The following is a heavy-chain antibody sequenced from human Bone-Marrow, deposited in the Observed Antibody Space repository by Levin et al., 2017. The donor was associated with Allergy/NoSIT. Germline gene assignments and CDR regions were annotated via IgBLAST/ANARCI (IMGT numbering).Heavy chain of an antibody. CDR1: GFTFSNAW. CDR2: IKSKTDGGTT. CDR3: TTDQCSLKVVVAATGDDY. J-gene: IGHJ4*02. D-gene: IGHD2-15*01. V-gene: IGHV3-15*01. Sequence: GGSLRLSCAASGFTFSNAWMSWVRQAPGKGLEWVGRIKSKTDGGTTDYAAPVKGRFTISRDDSKNTLYLQMNSLKTEDTAVYYCTTDQCSLKVVVAATGDDYWGQGTLVTVSS.